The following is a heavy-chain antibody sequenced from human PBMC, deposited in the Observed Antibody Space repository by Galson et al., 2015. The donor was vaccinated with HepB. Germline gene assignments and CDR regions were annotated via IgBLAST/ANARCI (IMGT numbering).Heavy chain of an antibody. CDR2: INAGNGST. CDR3: ARDGYGTQYSSSWYGWFDP. J-gene: IGHJ5*02. D-gene: IGHD6-13*01. V-gene: IGHV1-3*01. CDR1: GYTFTSYA. Sequence: SVKVSCKASGYTFTSYAMHWVRQAPGQRLEWMGWINAGNGSTSYAQKFQGRVTMTRDTSTSTVYMELSSLRSEDTAVYYCARDGYGTQYSSSWYGWFDPWGQGTLVTVSS.